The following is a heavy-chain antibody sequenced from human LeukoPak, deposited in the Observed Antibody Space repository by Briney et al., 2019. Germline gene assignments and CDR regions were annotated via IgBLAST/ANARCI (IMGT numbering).Heavy chain of an antibody. D-gene: IGHD5-24*01. J-gene: IGHJ4*02. Sequence: VASVKVSCKASGGTFSSYAISWVRQAPGQGLEWMGGIIPIFGTANYAQKFQGRVTITADESTSTAYMELSSLRSEDTAVYYCTRPESRVGYKFDYWGQGTLVTVSS. CDR3: TRPESRVGYKFDY. V-gene: IGHV1-69*13. CDR1: GGTFSSYA. CDR2: IIPIFGTA.